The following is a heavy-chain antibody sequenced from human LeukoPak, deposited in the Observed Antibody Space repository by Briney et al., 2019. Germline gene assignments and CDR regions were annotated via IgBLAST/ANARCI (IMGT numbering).Heavy chain of an antibody. D-gene: IGHD3-9*01. Sequence: ASVKVSCKASGYTFTGYYMHWVRQAPGQGLEWMGWTNPNTGGTKSAQNFQGRVTMTVDTSISTAYMEVSRLRSDDTAVYFCARDILTGYNFRAPLIPDSWGQGTLVTVSS. V-gene: IGHV1-2*02. J-gene: IGHJ4*02. CDR3: ARDILTGYNFRAPLIPDS. CDR2: TNPNTGGT. CDR1: GYTFTGYY.